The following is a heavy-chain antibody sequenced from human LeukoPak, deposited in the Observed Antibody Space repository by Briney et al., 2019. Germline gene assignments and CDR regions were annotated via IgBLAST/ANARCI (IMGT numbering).Heavy chain of an antibody. V-gene: IGHV3-74*01. D-gene: IGHD3-22*01. CDR3: ARAMDSSGNDY. J-gene: IGHJ4*02. Sequence: GGSLRLSCAASGFTFSSYWMHWVRQAPGEGLVWVSRINSDGSSTSYADSVKGRFTISRDNAKNTLYLQMNSLRAEDTAVYYCARAMDSSGNDYWGQGTLVTVSS. CDR2: INSDGSST. CDR1: GFTFSSYW.